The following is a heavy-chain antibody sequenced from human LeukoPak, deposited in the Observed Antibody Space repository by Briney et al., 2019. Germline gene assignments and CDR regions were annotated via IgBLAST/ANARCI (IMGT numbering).Heavy chain of an antibody. D-gene: IGHD3-16*02. CDR2: INPNSGGT. Sequence: GASVKVSCKASGYTFTGYYMHWVRQAPGQGLEWMGWINPNSGGTNYAQKFRGRVTMTRDTSISTAYMELSRLRSDDTAVYYCARGLYDYVWGSYRLFSVYYMDVWGKGTTVTVSS. CDR1: GYTFTGYY. V-gene: IGHV1-2*02. J-gene: IGHJ6*03. CDR3: ARGLYDYVWGSYRLFSVYYMDV.